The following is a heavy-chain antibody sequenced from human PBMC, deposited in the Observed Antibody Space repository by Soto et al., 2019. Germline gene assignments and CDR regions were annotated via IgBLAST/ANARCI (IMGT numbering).Heavy chain of an antibody. CDR2: TSYDGSNK. CDR1: GFTFSSYG. J-gene: IGHJ4*02. D-gene: IGHD3-22*01. V-gene: IGHV3-30*18. Sequence: GGSLRLSCAASGFTFSSYGMHWVRQAPGRGLEWVAVTSYDGSNKYYADSVKGRFTISRDNSKNTLYLQMNSLRAEDTAVYHCAKPALEGETSGNFYFDYWGQGNLVTVSS. CDR3: AKPALEGETSGNFYFDY.